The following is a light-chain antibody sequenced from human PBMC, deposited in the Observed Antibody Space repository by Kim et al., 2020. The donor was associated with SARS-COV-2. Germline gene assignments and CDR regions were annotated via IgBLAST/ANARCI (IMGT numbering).Light chain of an antibody. Sequence: PGRTARITWGGNDIGSKSVHWYQQKPGQAPVLVIYYDRERPSAIPERFSGSNSGNTATLTISRVEAGDEDDYYCQLWDRTSDHRVFGGGTQLTVL. CDR2: YDR. J-gene: IGLJ3*02. V-gene: IGLV3-21*04. CDR3: QLWDRTSDHRV. CDR1: DIGSKS.